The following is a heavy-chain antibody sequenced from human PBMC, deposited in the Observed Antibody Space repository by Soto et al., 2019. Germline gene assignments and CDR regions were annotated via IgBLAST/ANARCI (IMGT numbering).Heavy chain of an antibody. CDR2: IVVGSGNT. D-gene: IGHD1-26*01. V-gene: IGHV1-58*02. CDR3: AAERRVGATLYFYYYGMDV. J-gene: IGHJ6*02. Sequence: GSSVKVARKASGYSFTDYYRHWVRQAPGQRLEWIGWIVVGSGNTNYAQKFQERVTITRDMSTSTAYMELSSLRSEDTAVYYCAAERRVGATLYFYYYGMDVWGQGTTVTVSS. CDR1: GYSFTDYY.